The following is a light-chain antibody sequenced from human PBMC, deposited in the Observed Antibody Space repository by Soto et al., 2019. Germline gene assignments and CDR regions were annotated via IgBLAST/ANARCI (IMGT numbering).Light chain of an antibody. CDR3: TSFTTSNTWV. CDR1: SSDVGGYNY. CDR2: EVT. V-gene: IGLV2-14*01. Sequence: QSALTQPASVSGSPGQSITISCTGASSDVGGYNYVSWYQHHPGKAPKLLIYEVTKRPSGVSNRFSGSKSGHTASLTISGLQPEDEADYSCTSFTTSNTWVFGGGTKLTVL. J-gene: IGLJ3*02.